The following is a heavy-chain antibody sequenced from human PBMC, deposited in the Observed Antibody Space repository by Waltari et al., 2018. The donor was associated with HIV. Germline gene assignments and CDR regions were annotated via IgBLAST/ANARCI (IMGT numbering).Heavy chain of an antibody. CDR3: ARARTYYDFWSGNYSPDYFDY. V-gene: IGHV3-53*01. CDR2: IYSGGST. J-gene: IGHJ4*02. CDR1: GITVSSYY. Sequence: EVQLVESGGGLIQPGGSLRLSRAASGITVSSYYLTWVRQAPGKGLEWVAVIYSGGSTYYADSVKGRFTISRDNSKNTLYLQMNSLRAEDTAVYYCARARTYYDFWSGNYSPDYFDYWGQGTLITVSS. D-gene: IGHD3-3*01.